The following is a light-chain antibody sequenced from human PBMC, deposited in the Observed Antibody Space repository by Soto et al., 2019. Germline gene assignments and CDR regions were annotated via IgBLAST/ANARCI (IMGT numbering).Light chain of an antibody. CDR2: DVS. CDR3: CSYAGDFYV. CDR1: TSDVGGYDY. Sequence: QSALTQPRSVSGSPGQSVAISCTGTTSDVGGYDYVSWHQQHPGKAPELIIFDVSKRPSGVPDRFSGSKSGNTASLTISGLQAEDEAYYFCCSYAGDFYVFGSGTQLTVL. V-gene: IGLV2-11*01. J-gene: IGLJ7*01.